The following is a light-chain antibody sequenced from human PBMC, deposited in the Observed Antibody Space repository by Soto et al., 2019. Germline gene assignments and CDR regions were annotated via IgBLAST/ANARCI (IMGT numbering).Light chain of an antibody. V-gene: IGKV1-9*01. Sequence: DIQLTQSPSFLSASVGDRVTITCRASQGISTYLAWYQQKPGKAPKLLIYDASTLQSGVPSRFSGSGSGTEFTLTISSLQPEDLATYYCQQYNSYSYTFGQGTKLEIK. J-gene: IGKJ2*01. CDR3: QQYNSYSYT. CDR1: QGISTY. CDR2: DAS.